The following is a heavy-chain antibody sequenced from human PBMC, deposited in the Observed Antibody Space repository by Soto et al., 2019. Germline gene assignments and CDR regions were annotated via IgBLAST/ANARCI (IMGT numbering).Heavy chain of an antibody. D-gene: IGHD3-9*01. CDR1: GVTLSRYR. CDR3: ASLTSRETHYDIFTGYYTTPYWFDP. CDR2: ISISSSYI. J-gene: IGHJ5*02. Sequence: PGGALRDPCGGSGVTLSRYRNNWGRQAPGEGVGWGSSISISSSYIYYADSVKGRFTISRDNAKNSLYLQMNSLRAEDTAVYYCASLTSRETHYDIFTGYYTTPYWFDPWGQGTLVTGSS. V-gene: IGHV3-21*01.